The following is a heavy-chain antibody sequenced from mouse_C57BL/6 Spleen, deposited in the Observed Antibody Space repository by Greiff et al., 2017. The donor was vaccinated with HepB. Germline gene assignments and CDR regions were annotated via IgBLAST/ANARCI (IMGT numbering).Heavy chain of an antibody. CDR1: EYEFPSHD. CDR3: ARHRQLRLRGYFDY. CDR2: INSDGGST. Sequence: EVMLMESGGGLVQPGESLKLSCESNEYEFPSHDMSWVRKTPEKRLELVAAINSDGGSTYYPDTMERRFIISRDNTKKTLYLQMSSLRSEDTALYYCARHRQLRLRGYFDYWGQGTTLTVSS. J-gene: IGHJ2*01. V-gene: IGHV5-2*01. D-gene: IGHD3-2*02.